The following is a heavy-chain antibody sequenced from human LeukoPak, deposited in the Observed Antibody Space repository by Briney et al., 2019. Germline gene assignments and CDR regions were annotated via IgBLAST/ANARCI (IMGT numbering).Heavy chain of an antibody. CDR3: AKGRDDYGDYGCDY. D-gene: IGHD4-17*01. V-gene: IGHV3-23*01. CDR1: GFTFSSYA. J-gene: IGHJ4*02. Sequence: PGGSLRLSCAASGFTFSSYAMSWVRQAPGKGLEWVSAISGSGGSTYYADSVKGRFTISRDNSKNTLYLQMNSLRAEDTAVYYCAKGRDDYGDYGCDYWGQGTLVTVSS. CDR2: ISGSGGST.